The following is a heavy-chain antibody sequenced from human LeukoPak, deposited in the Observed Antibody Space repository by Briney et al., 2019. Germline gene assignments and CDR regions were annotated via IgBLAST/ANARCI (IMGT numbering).Heavy chain of an antibody. CDR1: GGSVSSGSYY. J-gene: IGHJ4*02. D-gene: IGHD6-19*01. CDR3: ARGIGQWLAFDY. V-gene: IGHV4-61*01. Sequence: PSETLSLTCTVSGGSVSSGSYYWSWIRQPPGKGLEWIGHIYYSGRTNYNPSLKSRVTISVDTSKNQFSLKLSSVTAADTAVYYCARGIGQWLAFDYWGQGTPVTVSS. CDR2: IYYSGRT.